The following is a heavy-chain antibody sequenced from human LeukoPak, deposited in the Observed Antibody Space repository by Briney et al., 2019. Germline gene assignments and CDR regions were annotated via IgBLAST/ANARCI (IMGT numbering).Heavy chain of an antibody. V-gene: IGHV3-48*03. CDR1: GFTFRSYE. D-gene: IGHD6-13*01. Sequence: GGSLRLSCAASGFTFRSYEMNWVRQAPGKGLEWVSYISSSGNTIYYADSEKGRFTISRDTDKHSLYLQMNSLTAEDTAVYYCARVRVAAADDAFDIWGQGTMVTVSS. CDR3: ARVRVAAADDAFDI. J-gene: IGHJ3*02. CDR2: ISSSGNTI.